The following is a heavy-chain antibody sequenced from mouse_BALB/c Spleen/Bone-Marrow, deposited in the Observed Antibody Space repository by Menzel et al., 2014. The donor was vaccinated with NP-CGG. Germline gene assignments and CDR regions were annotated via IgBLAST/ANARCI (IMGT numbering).Heavy chain of an antibody. CDR2: ISSGGSYI. V-gene: IGHV5-9-3*01. Sequence: DVQLVESGGGLVKPGGSLKLSCAASGFTFXGYAMSWVRQSPEKRLEWVATISSGGSYIHYPDSVKGRFTISRDNAKNTLYLQMSSLRSEDTAIYYCARPDPWFAYWGQGTLVTVSA. J-gene: IGHJ3*01. CDR1: GFTFXGYA. CDR3: ARPDPWFAY.